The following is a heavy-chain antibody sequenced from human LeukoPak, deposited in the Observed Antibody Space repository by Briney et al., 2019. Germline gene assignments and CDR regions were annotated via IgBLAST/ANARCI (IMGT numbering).Heavy chain of an antibody. Sequence: GGSLRLSCAASGFTFSSYWMHWVRQAPGKGLVWVSRINRDGSNAIYADSVKGRFTLSRDNAKNTLYLQMSSLRAEDTAVYYCARDTPRYCTSSSCYRDDAFDIWGQGTMVTVSS. CDR2: INRDGSNA. CDR1: GFTFSSYW. D-gene: IGHD2-2*02. J-gene: IGHJ3*02. V-gene: IGHV3-74*01. CDR3: ARDTPRYCTSSSCYRDDAFDI.